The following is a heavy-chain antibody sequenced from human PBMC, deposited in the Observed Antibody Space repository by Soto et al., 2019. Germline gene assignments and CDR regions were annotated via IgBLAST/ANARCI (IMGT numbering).Heavy chain of an antibody. CDR2: IYATGTT. Sequence: SSTXSLTCTFAVSSIVVFYCVLIRNSAGKGLEWIGRIYATGTTYYNPSLKSRVMMSVDTSKKQFSLKLRSVTAADTAVYYCVRDGTKNLRDWLDTWGQG. V-gene: IGHV4-4*07. CDR3: VRDGTKNLRDWLDT. D-gene: IGHD1-1*01. J-gene: IGHJ5*02. CDR1: VSSIVVFY.